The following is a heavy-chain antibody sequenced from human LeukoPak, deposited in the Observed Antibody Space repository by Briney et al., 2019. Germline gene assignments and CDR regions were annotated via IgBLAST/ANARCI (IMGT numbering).Heavy chain of an antibody. CDR3: ARDASGSPTR. V-gene: IGHV3-30*03. D-gene: IGHD1-26*01. J-gene: IGHJ4*02. CDR1: GFTFSSYG. Sequence: PGGSLRLSCAASGFTFSSYGMHWVRQAPGKGPEWVAVISYDGSNKYYADSVKGRFTISRDNSKNTLYLQMNSLRAEDTAVYYCARDASGSPTRWGQGTLVTVSS. CDR2: ISYDGSNK.